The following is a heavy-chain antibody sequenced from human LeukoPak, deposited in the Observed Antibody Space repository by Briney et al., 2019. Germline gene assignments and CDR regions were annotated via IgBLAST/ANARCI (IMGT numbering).Heavy chain of an antibody. D-gene: IGHD2-15*01. J-gene: IGHJ4*02. CDR2: ISSSSSYI. V-gene: IGHV3-21*01. CDR1: GFTFSSYS. CDR3: ARDPSNCSGGSCYYFDY. Sequence: GGSLSLSCAASGFTFSSYSMNWVRQAPGKGLEWVSSISSSSSYIYYADSVKGRFTISRDNAKNSLYLQMNSLRAEDTAVYYCARDPSNCSGGSCYYFDYWGQGTLVTVSS.